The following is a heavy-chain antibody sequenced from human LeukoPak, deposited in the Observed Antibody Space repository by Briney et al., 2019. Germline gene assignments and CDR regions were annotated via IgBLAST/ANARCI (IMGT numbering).Heavy chain of an antibody. CDR2: IYYSGNT. Sequence: SETLSLTCTVSGGSISSSTYYWGWIRQPPGKGLEWIGNIYYSGNTYYNPSLESRVTISVDTSKNQFSLKLSSVTAADTAVYYCARNRGYYYYYMDVWGKGTTVTVSS. CDR1: GGSISSSTYY. CDR3: ARNRGYYYYYMDV. D-gene: IGHD1-26*01. J-gene: IGHJ6*03. V-gene: IGHV4-39*07.